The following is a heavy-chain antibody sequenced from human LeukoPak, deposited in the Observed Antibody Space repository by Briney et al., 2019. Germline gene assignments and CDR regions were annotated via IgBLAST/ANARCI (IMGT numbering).Heavy chain of an antibody. V-gene: IGHV3-30*14. Sequence: GGSLRLSCAASGFTFSSYAMHWVRQAPGKGLEWVAVISYDGSNKYYADSVKGRFTISRDNSKSTLYLQMNSLRAEDTAVYYCATGPAFGESKWWGQGTLVTVSS. CDR3: ATGPAFGESKW. J-gene: IGHJ4*02. CDR1: GFTFSSYA. CDR2: ISYDGSNK. D-gene: IGHD3-10*01.